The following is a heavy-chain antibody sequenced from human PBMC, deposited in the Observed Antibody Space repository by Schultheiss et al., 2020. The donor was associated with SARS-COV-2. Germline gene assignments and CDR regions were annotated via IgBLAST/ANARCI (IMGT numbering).Heavy chain of an antibody. Sequence: GGSLRLSCAASGFTFSSYAMHWVRQAPGKGLEWVSAISGSGGSTYYADSVKGRFTISRENAKNSLYLQMNSLRAGDTAVYYCARGLGITMVRGATTLFDYWGQGTLVTVSS. CDR2: ISGSGGST. J-gene: IGHJ4*02. D-gene: IGHD3-10*01. V-gene: IGHV3-23*01. CDR1: GFTFSSYA. CDR3: ARGLGITMVRGATTLFDY.